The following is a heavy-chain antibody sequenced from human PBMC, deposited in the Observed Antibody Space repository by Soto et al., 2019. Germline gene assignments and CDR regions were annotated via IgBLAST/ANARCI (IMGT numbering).Heavy chain of an antibody. V-gene: IGHV3-21*04. J-gene: IGHJ1*01. CDR1: GFTFSSYS. CDR3: AKTVTTASAEYFQH. D-gene: IGHD4-17*01. CDR2: ISRSSTYI. Sequence: GGSLRLSCAASGFTFSSYSMNWVRQAPGKGPEWVSSISRSSTYIYYANSVKGRFTMSRDNAKNSVYLEMNSLRAEDTAVYYCAKTVTTASAEYFQHWGQGTLVTVSS.